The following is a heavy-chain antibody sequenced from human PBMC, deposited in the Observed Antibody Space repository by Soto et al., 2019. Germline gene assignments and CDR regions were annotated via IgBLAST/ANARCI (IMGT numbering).Heavy chain of an antibody. J-gene: IGHJ5*02. Sequence: SVKVSCKASGGTFSSYAISWVRQAPGQGLEWMGGIIPIFGTANYAQKFQGRVTITADESTSTAYMELSSLRSEDTAVYYCARAWVPAASLNWFDPWGQGTLVTVSS. CDR3: ARAWVPAASLNWFDP. D-gene: IGHD2-2*01. CDR1: GGTFSSYA. CDR2: IIPIFGTA. V-gene: IGHV1-69*13.